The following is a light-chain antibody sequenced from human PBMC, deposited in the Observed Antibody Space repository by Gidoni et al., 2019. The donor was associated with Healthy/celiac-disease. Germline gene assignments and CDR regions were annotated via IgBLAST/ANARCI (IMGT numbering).Light chain of an antibody. CDR3: QQLNSYPRT. J-gene: IGKJ1*01. V-gene: IGKV1-9*01. CDR2: AAS. CDR1: QGLSSY. Sequence: DIQLTQSPSFLSASVGDRVTITCRASQGLSSYLAWYQQKPGKAPTLLIYAASTLQSGVPSRFSGSGSGTEFTLTISSLQPEDFATYYCQQLNSYPRTFGQGTKVEIK.